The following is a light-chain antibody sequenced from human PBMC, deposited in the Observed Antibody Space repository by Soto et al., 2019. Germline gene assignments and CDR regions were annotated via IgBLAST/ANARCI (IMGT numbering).Light chain of an antibody. CDR1: QSVSGTY. CDR3: QQYNNWPRT. J-gene: IGKJ5*01. CDR2: GAS. Sequence: EIVLTQSPGTLSLSPGERATLSCRASQSVSGTYLAWYQQTPGQAPRLLIYGASSRATGIPDRFSGSGSGTDFTLTISSLQSEDFAVYYCQQYNNWPRTFGQGTRLEIK. V-gene: IGKV3-20*01.